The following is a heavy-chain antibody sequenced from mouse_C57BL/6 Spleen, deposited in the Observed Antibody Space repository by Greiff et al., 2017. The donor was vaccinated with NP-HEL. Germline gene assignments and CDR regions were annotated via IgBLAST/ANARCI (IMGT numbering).Heavy chain of an antibody. J-gene: IGHJ2*01. V-gene: IGHV1-59*01. CDR2: IDPSDSYT. CDR1: GYTFTSYW. CDR3: ARGDYDGNY. D-gene: IGHD1-1*01. Sequence: VQLQQPGAELVRPGTSVKLSCKASGYTFTSYWMHWVKQRPGQGLEWIGVIDPSDSYTNYNQKFKGKATLTVDTSSSTAYMQLSSLTSEDSAVYYCARGDYDGNYWGQGTTLTVSS.